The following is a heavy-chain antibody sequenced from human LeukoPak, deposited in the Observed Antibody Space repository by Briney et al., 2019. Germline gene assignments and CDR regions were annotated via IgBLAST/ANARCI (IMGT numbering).Heavy chain of an antibody. J-gene: IGHJ4*02. D-gene: IGHD5-18*01. CDR2: FDPEDGET. CDR3: ATDLRYSYGTFDY. V-gene: IGHV1-24*01. Sequence: ASVKVSCKVSGYTLTELSMHWVRQAPGKGLEWMGGFDPEDGETIYAQKFQGRVTMTEVTSTDTAYMELSSLRSEDTAVYYCATDLRYSYGTFDYWGQGTLVTVSS. CDR1: GYTLTELS.